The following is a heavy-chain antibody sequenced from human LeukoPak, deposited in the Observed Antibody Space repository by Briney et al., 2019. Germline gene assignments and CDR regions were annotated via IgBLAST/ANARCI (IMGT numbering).Heavy chain of an antibody. V-gene: IGHV3-7*01. CDR2: IKQDGSEK. D-gene: IGHD6-19*01. J-gene: IGHJ6*03. CDR3: ARDVVAGGWYVGYYYYYMDV. CDR1: GFTFSSYW. Sequence: GGSLRLSCAASGFTFSSYWISWVRQAPGKGLEWVANIKQDGSEKYYVDSVKGRFTISRDNAKNSLYLQMNSLRAEDTAVYYRARDVVAGGWYVGYYYYYMDVWGKGTTVTVSS.